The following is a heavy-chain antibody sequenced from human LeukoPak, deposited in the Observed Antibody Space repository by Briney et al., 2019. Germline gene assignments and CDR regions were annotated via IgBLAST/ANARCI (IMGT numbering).Heavy chain of an antibody. Sequence: GGSLRLSCAASRFTFTSYAMSWVRQAPKKGLEWVSVISASGGSTNYADSVKGRFTISRDNSKNTLYLQMNSLRAEDTAVYYCAKDGVGHVPYFYDSGSPDYWGQGTLVTVSS. V-gene: IGHV3-23*01. CDR1: RFTFTSYA. D-gene: IGHD3-10*01. CDR3: AKDGVGHVPYFYDSGSPDY. J-gene: IGHJ4*02. CDR2: ISASGGST.